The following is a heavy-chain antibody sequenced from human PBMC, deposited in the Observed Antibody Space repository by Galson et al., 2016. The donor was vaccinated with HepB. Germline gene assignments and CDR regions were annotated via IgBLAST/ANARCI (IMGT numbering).Heavy chain of an antibody. CDR3: TRHSKLSDWYFDL. J-gene: IGHJ2*01. Sequence: SETLSLTCGVSGGSISRNNWWTWVHQPPGKGLEWIGEVFHSGNTVYSPSLKSRVSISVDKSKNHFSLRLTSVTAADTAIYYCTRHSKLSDWYFDLWGRGTLVTVSS. D-gene: IGHD1-1*01. CDR2: VFHSGNT. CDR1: GGSISRNNW. V-gene: IGHV4-4*02.